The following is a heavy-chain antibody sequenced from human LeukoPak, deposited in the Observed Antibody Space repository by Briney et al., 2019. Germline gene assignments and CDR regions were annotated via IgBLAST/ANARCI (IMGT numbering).Heavy chain of an antibody. CDR1: GYTFTGYY. Sequence: GASVKVSCKASGYTFTGYYMHWVRQAPGQGLEWMGWINPNSGGTNYAQKFQGRVTMTRDTSISTAYMELSRLRSDDTAVYYCARYYDFWSGYVDAFDIWGQGTMVTVSS. J-gene: IGHJ3*02. CDR3: ARYYDFWSGYVDAFDI. D-gene: IGHD3-3*01. CDR2: INPNSGGT. V-gene: IGHV1-2*02.